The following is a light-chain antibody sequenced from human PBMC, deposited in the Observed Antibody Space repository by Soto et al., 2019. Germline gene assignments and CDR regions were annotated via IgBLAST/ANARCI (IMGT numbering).Light chain of an antibody. CDR2: GAS. CDR1: QSVSSSY. CDR3: QQYGSSPIT. Sequence: EIVMTQSPATLSVSPGERATLSCRASQSVSSSYLAWYQQKPGQAPRLLIYGASSRATGTPARFSGSGSGTDFTLTISSLEPEDFAVYYCQQYGSSPITFGQGTRLEI. J-gene: IGKJ5*01. V-gene: IGKV3-20*01.